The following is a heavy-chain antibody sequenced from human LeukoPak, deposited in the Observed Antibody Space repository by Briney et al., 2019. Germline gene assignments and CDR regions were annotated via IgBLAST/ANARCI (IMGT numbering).Heavy chain of an antibody. CDR2: IYYSGST. D-gene: IGHD3-10*01. CDR3: ARVGRDYYGSGSYFLGY. V-gene: IGHV4-59*12. Sequence: SETLSLTCTVSGGSISSYYWSWIRQPPGKGLEWIGYIYYSGSTNYNPSLKSRVTISVDTSKNQFSLKLSSVTAADTAVYYCARVGRDYYGSGSYFLGYWGQGTLVTVSS. CDR1: GGSISSYY. J-gene: IGHJ4*02.